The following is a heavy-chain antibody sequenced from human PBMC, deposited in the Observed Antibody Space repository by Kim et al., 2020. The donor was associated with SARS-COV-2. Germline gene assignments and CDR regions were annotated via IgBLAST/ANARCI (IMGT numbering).Heavy chain of an antibody. D-gene: IGHD5-18*01. J-gene: IGHJ6*02. CDR3: AKDIHLWPILDYGMDV. CDR2: VSYDGSKK. CDR1: VFTFSSYG. Sequence: GSLRLSCAASVFTFSSYGMHWVRQAPGKGLEWVAVVSYDGSKKYDADSVKGRFTISRDNSENTLYLQMNSPRAEDTAVYYCAKDIHLWPILDYGMDVWGQGTTVTVSS. V-gene: IGHV3-30*18.